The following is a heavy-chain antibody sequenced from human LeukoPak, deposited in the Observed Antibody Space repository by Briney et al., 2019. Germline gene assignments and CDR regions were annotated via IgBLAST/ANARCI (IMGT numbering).Heavy chain of an antibody. CDR1: GFTFDDYA. CDR3: VRVPSLLSGYDSAFLYYYYMDV. V-gene: IGHV3-9*01. Sequence: QPGRSLRLSCAASGFTFDDYAMHWVRQAPGKGLEWVSGISWNSGSIGYADSVKGRFTISRDNAKNSLYLQMNSLRAEDTAVYYCVRVPSLLSGYDSAFLYYYYMDVWGKGTTVTISS. CDR2: ISWNSGSI. D-gene: IGHD5-12*01. J-gene: IGHJ6*03.